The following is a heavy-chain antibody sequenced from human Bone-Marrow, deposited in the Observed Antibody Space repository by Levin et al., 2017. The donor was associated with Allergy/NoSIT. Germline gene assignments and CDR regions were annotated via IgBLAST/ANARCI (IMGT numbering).Heavy chain of an antibody. CDR1: RGSISTGSYY. J-gene: IGHJ3*02. V-gene: IGHV4-39*01. Sequence: SETLSLTCTVSRGSISTGSYYWGWIRQPPGKGLEWIGSIFYSGTTYYKSSLESRLTISLDTSNNQFSLKLSSVTAADTAIYSCSGFGDSYGFDIWGQGTMVTVSS. CDR3: SGFGDSYGFDI. CDR2: IFYSGTT. D-gene: IGHD3-10*01.